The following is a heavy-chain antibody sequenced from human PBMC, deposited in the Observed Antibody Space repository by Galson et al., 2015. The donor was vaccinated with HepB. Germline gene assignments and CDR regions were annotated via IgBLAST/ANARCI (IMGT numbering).Heavy chain of an antibody. V-gene: IGHV3-23*01. D-gene: IGHD5-12*01. CDR3: AKDLRSGYDFNSFSIDY. CDR2: IRRSGDVT. CDR1: GFSFSNYA. J-gene: IGHJ4*02. Sequence: SLRLSCAASGFSFSNYAMSWVRQAPGKGLEWVSGIRRSGDVTYYADSMKGRFTISRDNSKNTLYLQMNSLRAEDTAVYYCAKDLRSGYDFNSFSIDYWGQGTLVTVSS.